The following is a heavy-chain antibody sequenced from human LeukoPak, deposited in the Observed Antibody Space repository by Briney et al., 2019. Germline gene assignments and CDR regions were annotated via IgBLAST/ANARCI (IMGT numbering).Heavy chain of an antibody. Sequence: ASVKVSCKASGGTFSSYAISWVRQAPGQGLEWMGGIIPIFGTANYAQKFQGRVTITADESTSTAYMELSSLRSEDTAVYYCARVGCSSTSCYPQNAIFRWYFDLWGRGTLVTVSS. CDR2: IIPIFGTA. J-gene: IGHJ2*01. V-gene: IGHV1-69*13. CDR1: GGTFSSYA. CDR3: ARVGCSSTSCYPQNAIFRWYFDL. D-gene: IGHD2-2*01.